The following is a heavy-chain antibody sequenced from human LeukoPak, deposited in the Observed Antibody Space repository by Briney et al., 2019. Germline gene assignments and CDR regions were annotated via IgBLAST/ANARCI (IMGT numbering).Heavy chain of an antibody. CDR1: GGSFSGYY. D-gene: IGHD6-13*01. CDR3: ARGIAAAGKPLGY. V-gene: IGHV4-34*01. CDR2: INHSGST. J-gene: IGHJ4*02. Sequence: SETLSLTCAVYGGSFSGYYWSWIRQPPGKGLEWIGEINHSGSTNYNPSLKNRVTISVDTSKNQFSLKLSSVTAADTAVYYCARGIAAAGKPLGYWGQGTLVTVSS.